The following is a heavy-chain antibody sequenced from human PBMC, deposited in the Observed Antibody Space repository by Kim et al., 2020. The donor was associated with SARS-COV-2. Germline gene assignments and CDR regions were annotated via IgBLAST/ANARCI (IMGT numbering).Heavy chain of an antibody. D-gene: IGHD3-22*01. CDR1: GFTFSSYA. CDR3: AKDRSPSIVSGYFDY. CDR2: ISGSGGST. J-gene: IGHJ4*02. Sequence: GGSLRLSCAASGFTFSSYAMSWVRQAPGKGLEWVSAISGSGGSTYYADSVKGRFTISRDNSKNTLYLQMNSLRAEDTAVYYCAKDRSPSIVSGYFDYWGQGALVTVSS. V-gene: IGHV3-23*01.